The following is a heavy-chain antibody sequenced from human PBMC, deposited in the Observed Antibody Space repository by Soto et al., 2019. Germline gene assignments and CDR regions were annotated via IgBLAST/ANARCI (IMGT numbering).Heavy chain of an antibody. Sequence: SETLSLTCTVSGGSISGYYWSWLRQPPGKGLEWIGYIYSSGSTNYNPSLKSRVTMSVDTSKNQFSLKLSSVTAADTAVYYCASAYYDILTVSPPFDYWGQGTLVTVS. CDR2: IYSSGST. CDR1: GGSISGYY. D-gene: IGHD3-9*01. J-gene: IGHJ4*02. CDR3: ASAYYDILTVSPPFDY. V-gene: IGHV4-59*01.